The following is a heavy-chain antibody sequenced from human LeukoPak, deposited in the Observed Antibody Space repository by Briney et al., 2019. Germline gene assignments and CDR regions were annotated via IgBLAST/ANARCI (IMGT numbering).Heavy chain of an antibody. CDR2: IYYSGST. D-gene: IGHD3-10*01. Sequence: PSETLSLTCTVSGGSISSSSYYWGWIRQPPGKGLEWIGSIYYSGSTYYNPSLKSRVTIPVDTSKNQFSLKLSSVTAADTAVYYCARDGEVQGVSVLNWFDPWGQGTLVTVSS. J-gene: IGHJ5*02. CDR3: ARDGEVQGVSVLNWFDP. V-gene: IGHV4-39*02. CDR1: GGSISSSSYY.